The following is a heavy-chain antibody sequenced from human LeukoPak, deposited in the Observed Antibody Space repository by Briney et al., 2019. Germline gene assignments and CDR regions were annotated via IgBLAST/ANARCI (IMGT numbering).Heavy chain of an antibody. CDR1: GGSFSGYY. J-gene: IGHJ4*02. CDR3: ARGMIDARLQD. D-gene: IGHD3-16*01. Sequence: SETLSLTCAVYGGSFSGYYWSWIRQSPGKGLEWIGEISHSGGINYTPSLKSRVTLSIDTSKNQFSLKLTSVTAADTAVYYCARGMIDARLQDWGQGTLVTVSS. CDR2: ISHSGGI. V-gene: IGHV4-34*01.